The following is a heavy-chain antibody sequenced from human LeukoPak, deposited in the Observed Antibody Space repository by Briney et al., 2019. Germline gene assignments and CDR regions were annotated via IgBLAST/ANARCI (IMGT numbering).Heavy chain of an antibody. V-gene: IGHV1-18*01. D-gene: IGHD6-19*01. J-gene: IGHJ4*02. CDR3: ARDPGIAVAGLFFDY. CDR1: GYTFTSYG. CDR2: ISAYNGNT. Sequence: ASVEVSCKASGYTFTSYGISWVRQAPGQGLEWMGWISAYNGNTNYAQKLQGRVTMTTDTSTSTAYMELRSLRSDDTAVYYCARDPGIAVAGLFFDYWGQGTLVTVSS.